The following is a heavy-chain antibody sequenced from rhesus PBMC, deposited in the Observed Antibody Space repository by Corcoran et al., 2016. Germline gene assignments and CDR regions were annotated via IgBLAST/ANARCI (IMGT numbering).Heavy chain of an antibody. CDR3: ARQIAAAGRFSWYFDI. CDR1: GYSISSGYY. J-gene: IGHJ2*01. Sequence: QVQLQESGPGLVKPSETLSLTCAVSGYSISSGYYWSWTRQPPGRGREWNGYITYSGSTSYNPSLKSRVAISRDTSKTQFSLKLSSVTAADTAVYYCARQIAAAGRFSWYFDIWGPGTPITISS. V-gene: IGHV4-122*02. D-gene: IGHD6-25*01. CDR2: ITYSGST.